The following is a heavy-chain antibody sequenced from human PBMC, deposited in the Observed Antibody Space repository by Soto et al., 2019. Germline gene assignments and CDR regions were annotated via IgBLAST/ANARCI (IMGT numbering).Heavy chain of an antibody. D-gene: IGHD6-13*01. CDR1: GGSISSSSYY. Sequence: QLQLQESGPGLVKPSETLSLTCTVSGGSISSSSYYWGWIRQPPGKGLEWIGSIYYSGSTYYNPSLRSRVPISVDTSKNQFSLKLSSVTAADTAVYYCARLEAAAVKRWYFQHWGQGTLVTVSS. CDR3: ARLEAAAVKRWYFQH. CDR2: IYYSGST. J-gene: IGHJ1*01. V-gene: IGHV4-39*01.